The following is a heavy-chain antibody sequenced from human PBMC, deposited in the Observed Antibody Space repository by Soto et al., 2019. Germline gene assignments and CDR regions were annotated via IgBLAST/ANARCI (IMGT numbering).Heavy chain of an antibody. J-gene: IGHJ4*02. Sequence: PGGSLRLSCAASGFTFSSYGMHWVRQAPGKGLEWVAVISYDGSNKYYADSVKGRFTISRDNSKNTLYLQMNSLRAEDTAVYYCASQFPSVVPAATGMDYWGQGTLVTAPQ. CDR1: GFTFSSYG. CDR2: ISYDGSNK. V-gene: IGHV3-30*03. CDR3: ASQFPSVVPAATGMDY. D-gene: IGHD2-2*01.